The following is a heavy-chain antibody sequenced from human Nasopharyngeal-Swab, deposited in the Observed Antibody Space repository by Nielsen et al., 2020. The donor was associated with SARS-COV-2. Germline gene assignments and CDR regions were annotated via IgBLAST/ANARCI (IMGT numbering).Heavy chain of an antibody. V-gene: IGHV3-23*01. J-gene: IGHJ6*03. CDR2: ISGSGGST. CDR3: ARGGCSSTSCYDDYYYYYMDV. CDR1: GFTFSSYA. Sequence: GGSLRPSCAASGFTFSSYAMSWVRQPPGKGLEWVSAISGSGGSTYYADSVKGRFTISRDNAKNSLYLQMNSLRAEDTAVYYCARGGCSSTSCYDDYYYYYMDVWGKGTTVTVSS. D-gene: IGHD2-2*01.